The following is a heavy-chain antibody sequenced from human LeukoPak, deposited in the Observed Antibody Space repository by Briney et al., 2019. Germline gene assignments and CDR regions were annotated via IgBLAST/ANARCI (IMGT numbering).Heavy chain of an antibody. CDR3: VKDMRGCSGGSCYGTFDY. V-gene: IGHV3-64D*09. CDR2: ISSNGGST. J-gene: IGHJ4*02. D-gene: IGHD2-15*01. Sequence: PGGSLRLSCSASGFTFSSYAMHWVRQAPGKGLEYVSAISSNGGSTYYADSVKGRFTISRDNSKNTLYLQMSSLRAEDTAVHYCVKDMRGCSGGSCYGTFDYWGQGTLVTVSS. CDR1: GFTFSSYA.